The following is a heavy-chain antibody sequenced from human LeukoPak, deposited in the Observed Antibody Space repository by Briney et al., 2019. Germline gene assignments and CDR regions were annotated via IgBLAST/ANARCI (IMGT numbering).Heavy chain of an antibody. V-gene: IGHV1-18*01. CDR2: ISAYNGNT. J-gene: IGHJ5*02. CDR1: GYTFTTYG. D-gene: IGHD2-15*01. Sequence: GASVKVSCKTSGYTFTTYGITWVRQAPGQGLEWMGWISAYNGNTNYAQKFQGRVTMTTDTSTSTAYMELRSLRSDDTAVYYCARAEVALDPWGQGTLVTVSS. CDR3: ARAEVALDP.